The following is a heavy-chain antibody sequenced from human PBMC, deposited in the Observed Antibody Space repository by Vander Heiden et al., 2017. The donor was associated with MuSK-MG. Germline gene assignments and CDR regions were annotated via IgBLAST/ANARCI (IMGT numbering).Heavy chain of an antibody. Sequence: QVQLVQSGAEVKKPGSSVKVSCKASGGTFSSYAISWVRQAPGQGLEWMGGIIPIFGIANYAQKFQGRVTITADKSTSTAYMELSSLRSEDTAVYYCARGKGPYGSGSYRANRFDYWGQGTLVTVSS. CDR2: IIPIFGIA. D-gene: IGHD3-10*01. CDR1: GGTFSSYA. CDR3: ARGKGPYGSGSYRANRFDY. J-gene: IGHJ4*02. V-gene: IGHV1-69*17.